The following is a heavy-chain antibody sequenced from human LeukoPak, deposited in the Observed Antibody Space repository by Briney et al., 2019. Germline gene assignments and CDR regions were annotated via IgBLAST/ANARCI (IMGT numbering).Heavy chain of an antibody. CDR1: GGSLSGSY. V-gene: IGHV4-4*09. Sequence: PSETLSLTCTVSGGSLSGSYWSWIRQPPGKGLEWIGYIYTSGSTNYNPSLKSRVTMSIDTSKNQFSLKLSSVTAADTAFYYCVRRGGRFDWWGQGTLVTVSS. CDR2: IYTSGST. CDR3: VRRGGRFDW. D-gene: IGHD3-10*01. J-gene: IGHJ4*02.